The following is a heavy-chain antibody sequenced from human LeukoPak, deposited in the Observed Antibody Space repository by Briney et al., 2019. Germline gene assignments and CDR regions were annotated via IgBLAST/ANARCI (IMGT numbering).Heavy chain of an antibody. CDR1: GFTFSSYA. Sequence: QPGGSLRLSCAASGFTFSSYAMNWVRQAPGKGLEWVSYITNNGTTIYYADSVKGRFTISRDNAENSLYLQMNSLRAEDTAIYYCARDLGGYDYPPDYWGQGTLVTVSS. V-gene: IGHV3-48*03. CDR3: ARDLGGYDYPPDY. J-gene: IGHJ4*02. D-gene: IGHD5-12*01. CDR2: ITNNGTTI.